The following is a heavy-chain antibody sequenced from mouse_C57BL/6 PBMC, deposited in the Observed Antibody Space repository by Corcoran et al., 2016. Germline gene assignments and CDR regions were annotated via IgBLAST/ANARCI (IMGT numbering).Heavy chain of an antibody. Sequence: QIQLVRSGPELKKPGETVKISCKASGYIFTTYGMSWVKQAPGKGLKWMGWINTYSGVPTYADDFKGLFAFSLETSASTAYLQINNLKNEDTATYFCARSGNSYYFDYWGQGTTLTVSS. CDR2: INTYSGVP. CDR3: ARSGNSYYFDY. V-gene: IGHV9-3*01. CDR1: GYIFTTYG. D-gene: IGHD3-1*01. J-gene: IGHJ2*01.